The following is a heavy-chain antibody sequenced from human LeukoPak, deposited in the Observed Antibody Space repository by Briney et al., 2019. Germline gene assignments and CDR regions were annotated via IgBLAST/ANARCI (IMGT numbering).Heavy chain of an antibody. CDR2: ISYDGSNK. Sequence: GGSLRLSCAASGFTFSSYAMHWVRQAPGKGLEWVAVISYDGSNKYYADSVKGRFTISRDNSKNTLYLQMNSLRAEDTAVYYCARGGRLVHVDYRGQGTLVTVSS. J-gene: IGHJ4*02. CDR1: GFTFSSYA. D-gene: IGHD6-19*01. V-gene: IGHV3-30-3*01. CDR3: ARGGRLVHVDY.